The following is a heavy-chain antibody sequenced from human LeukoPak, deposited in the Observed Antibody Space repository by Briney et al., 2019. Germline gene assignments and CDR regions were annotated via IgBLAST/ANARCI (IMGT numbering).Heavy chain of an antibody. D-gene: IGHD2-2*01. CDR1: GGSISSYY. V-gene: IGHV4-59*01. Sequence: PSETLSLXCTVSGGSISSYYWSWIRQPPGKGLEWIGYIYYSGSTNYNPSLKSRVTISVDTSKNQFSLKLNSVTAADTAVYYCARSIVVVPAAKEYMDVWGKGTTVTVSS. J-gene: IGHJ6*03. CDR2: IYYSGST. CDR3: ARSIVVVPAAKEYMDV.